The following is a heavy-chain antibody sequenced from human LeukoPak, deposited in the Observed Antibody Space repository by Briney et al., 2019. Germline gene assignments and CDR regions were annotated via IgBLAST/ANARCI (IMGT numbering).Heavy chain of an antibody. J-gene: IGHJ4*02. CDR3: ARFPEGVAGLVRPQGDY. CDR2: MNPNSGNT. V-gene: IGHV1-8*01. CDR1: GYTFTSYD. D-gene: IGHD6-19*01. Sequence: ASVKVSCKASGYTFTSYDINWVRQATGQGLEWMGWMNPNSGNTGYAQKFQGRVTMTRNTSISTACMELSSLRSEDTAVYYCARFPEGVAGLVRPQGDYWGQGTLVTVSS.